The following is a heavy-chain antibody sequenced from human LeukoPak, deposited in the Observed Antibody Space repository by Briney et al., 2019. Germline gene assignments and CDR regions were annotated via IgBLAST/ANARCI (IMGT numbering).Heavy chain of an antibody. CDR2: IYYSGST. CDR3: AREGGYYGSGSLY. Sequence: SETLSLTCTVSGGSISSSSYYWGWIRQPPGKGLEWIGSIYYSGSTYYNPSLKSRVTISVDTSKNQFSLKLSSVTAADTAVYYCAREGGYYGSGSLYWGQGTLVTVSS. D-gene: IGHD3-10*01. J-gene: IGHJ4*02. V-gene: IGHV4-39*07. CDR1: GGSISSSSYY.